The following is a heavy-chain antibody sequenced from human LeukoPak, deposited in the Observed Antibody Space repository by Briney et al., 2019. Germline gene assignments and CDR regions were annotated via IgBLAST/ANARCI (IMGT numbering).Heavy chain of an antibody. J-gene: IGHJ6*03. CDR3: ARILQRSRNYYMDV. V-gene: IGHV3-21*01. CDR1: GFTFSRYT. Sequence: PGGSLRLSCAASGFTFSRYTMNWVRQAPGKGLEWVSAISGSGGSTYYADSVKGRFTISRDNAKNSLYLQMNSLRAEDTAVYYCARILQRSRNYYMDVWGKGTTVTVSS. CDR2: ISGSGGST.